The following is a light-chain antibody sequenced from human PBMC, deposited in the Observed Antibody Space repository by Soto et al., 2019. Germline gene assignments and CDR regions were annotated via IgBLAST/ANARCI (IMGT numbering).Light chain of an antibody. Sequence: ALTQPASVSGSPGQSITISCTGTSSDVATYNLVSWYQQRPGTAPQLIIYEVTKRPSGVSTRFSGSQSGNTASLTISGLQADDEADYYCCSRVFGGGTKVTVL. CDR2: EVT. CDR1: SSDVATYNL. CDR3: CSRV. V-gene: IGLV2-23*02. J-gene: IGLJ3*02.